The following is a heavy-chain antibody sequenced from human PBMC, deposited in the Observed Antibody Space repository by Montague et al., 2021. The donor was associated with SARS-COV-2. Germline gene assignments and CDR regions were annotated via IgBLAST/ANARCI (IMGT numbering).Heavy chain of an antibody. Sequence: SETLSLTCAVYGGSFSGYYWSWIRQPPGKGLEWIGEIYHSGSTNYNPSLKRRVTISVDTSKNQFTLRLSPVTAAATAVYYCAREPRVGAMDYWGQGTLVTVSS. V-gene: IGHV4-34*01. CDR1: GGSFSGYY. CDR3: AREPRVGAMDY. CDR2: IYHSGST. D-gene: IGHD1-26*01. J-gene: IGHJ4*02.